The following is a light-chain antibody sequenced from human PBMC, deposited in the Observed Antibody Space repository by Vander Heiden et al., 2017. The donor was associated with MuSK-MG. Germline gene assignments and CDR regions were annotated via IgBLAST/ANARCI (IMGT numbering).Light chain of an antibody. CDR3: QQYRSVSPFT. V-gene: IGKV1-5*01. J-gene: IGKJ3*01. CDR2: DAS. Sequence: DIQMTQSPSTLSASVGDRVTITCRASQSINNWLAWYQQKPGKAPKLLIDDASSLESGVPSRFSGNGSGTEFTLTISSLQPDDFASYYCQQYRSVSPFTFGPGTKVDFK. CDR1: QSINNW.